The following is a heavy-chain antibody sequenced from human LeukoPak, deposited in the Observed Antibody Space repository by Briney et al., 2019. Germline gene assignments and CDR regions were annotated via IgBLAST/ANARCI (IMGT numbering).Heavy chain of an antibody. CDR3: VKKMWKSSGGGFDY. J-gene: IGHJ4*02. CDR2: ISGCGGTT. V-gene: IGHV3-23*01. Sequence: GGSLRLSCAASGFTFSSYAMSWVRLAPGKGLEWVSTISGCGGTTSYADSVKGRFTFSRDNSKNTLFLQMNSLRAEDTAVYYCVKKMWKSSGGGFDYWGQGTLVTVCS. D-gene: IGHD3-22*01. CDR1: GFTFSSYA.